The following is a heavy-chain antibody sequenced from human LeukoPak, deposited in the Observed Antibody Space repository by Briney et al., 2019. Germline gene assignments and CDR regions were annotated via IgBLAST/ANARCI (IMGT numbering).Heavy chain of an antibody. CDR2: VNPKSGNT. D-gene: IGHD2-21*02. CDR3: ARERDIVVVTAFRGFDP. Sequence: GASVKVSCKASGYTFTSYDINWVRQAPGQGLEWMGWVNPKSGNTGYKQKFQARVTMTRNTSISTAYMELSSLRSEDTAVYYCARERDIVVVTAFRGFDPWGQGTLVTVSS. CDR1: GYTFTSYD. V-gene: IGHV1-8*02. J-gene: IGHJ5*02.